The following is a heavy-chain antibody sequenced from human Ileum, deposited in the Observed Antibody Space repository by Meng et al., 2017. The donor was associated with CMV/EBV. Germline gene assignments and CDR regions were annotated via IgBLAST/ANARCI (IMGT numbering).Heavy chain of an antibody. CDR1: GFTFRSHA. CDR2: ISGSGGGT. D-gene: IGHD3/OR15-3a*01. Sequence: GESLKISCAASGFTFRSHAMTWVHQVPGKGLEWVSVISGSGGGTHYADSVKGRFTISRDNSKNTVYLQMNSLRAEDTAVYYCVKHDFDFWTGFNLYFALWGQGALVTVSS. CDR3: VKHDFDFWTGFNLYFAL. V-gene: IGHV3-23*01. J-gene: IGHJ4*02.